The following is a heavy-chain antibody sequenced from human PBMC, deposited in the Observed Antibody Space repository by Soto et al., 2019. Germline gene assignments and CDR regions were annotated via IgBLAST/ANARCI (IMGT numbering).Heavy chain of an antibody. CDR1: GGTFSGHA. J-gene: IGHJ4*02. CDR3: ARGPNWGYRFDS. CDR2: LIPLFGTT. Sequence: QVQLVQSGAEVKKPGSSVKVSCEASGGTFSGHAISWVRQAPGQGPEWMGGLIPLFGTTQHAQNFRDRRTITADTSTSTAYMELTSLRFGDTAIYYCARGPNWGYRFDSWGQGTLVTVSS. V-gene: IGHV1-69*06. D-gene: IGHD7-27*01.